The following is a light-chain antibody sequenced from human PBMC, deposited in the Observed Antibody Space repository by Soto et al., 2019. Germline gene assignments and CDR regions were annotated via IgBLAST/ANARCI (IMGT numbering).Light chain of an antibody. V-gene: IGKV3-11*01. CDR1: QSVSSN. J-gene: IGKJ5*01. CDR3: QQRSNWPLIT. CDR2: DAS. Sequence: EIGMTNSAATLSVSPGERATLSCRASQSVSSNLAWYQQKPGQAPRLLIYDASNRATGIPARFSGSGSGTDFTLTISSLEPEDFAVYYCQQRSNWPLITFGQVTRLEI.